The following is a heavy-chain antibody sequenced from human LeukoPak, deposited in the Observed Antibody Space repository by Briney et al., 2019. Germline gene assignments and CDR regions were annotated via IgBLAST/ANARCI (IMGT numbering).Heavy chain of an antibody. D-gene: IGHD3-10*01. CDR3: ARYSYGSIDY. V-gene: IGHV4-39*07. CDR2: IYYSGST. J-gene: IGHJ4*02. Sequence: PSETLSLTCTVSGGSISSSSYYWGWIRQPPGKGLEWIVSIYYSGSTYYNPSLKSRVTISVDTTKNQFSLKLSSVTAADTAVYYCARYSYGSIDYWGQGTLVTVSS. CDR1: GGSISSSSYY.